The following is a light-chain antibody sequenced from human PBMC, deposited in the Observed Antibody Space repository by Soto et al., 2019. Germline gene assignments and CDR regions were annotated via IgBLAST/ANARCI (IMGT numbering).Light chain of an antibody. CDR1: NIGRQT. CDR3: QVWDTTSDRPV. CDR2: DDS. J-gene: IGLJ3*02. Sequence: SYELTQPPSESLAPGQTATITCGGDNIGRQTVHWYQQMPGQAPIMVVYDDSDRPSGIPDRFSGSNSGNTATLTISRVEAGDEATYHCQVWDTTSDRPVFGGGTKLTVL. V-gene: IGLV3-21*02.